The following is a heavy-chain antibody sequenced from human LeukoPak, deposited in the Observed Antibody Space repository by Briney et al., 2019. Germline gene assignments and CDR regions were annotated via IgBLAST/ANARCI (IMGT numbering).Heavy chain of an antibody. D-gene: IGHD2-2*01. Sequence: HPGGSLRLSCAASGFTFSSYGMHWVRQAPGEGLEWVAVISYDGNNKYYADSVKGRFTISRDNSKNTLYLQMNSLRPEDTAVYYCAKHPGSTSGWGQGTLVTVSS. CDR1: GFTFSSYG. V-gene: IGHV3-30*18. CDR2: ISYDGNNK. J-gene: IGHJ4*02. CDR3: AKHPGSTSG.